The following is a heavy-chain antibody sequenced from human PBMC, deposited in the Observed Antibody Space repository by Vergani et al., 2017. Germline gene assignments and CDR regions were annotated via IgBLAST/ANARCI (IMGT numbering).Heavy chain of an antibody. V-gene: IGHV3-30*03. D-gene: IGHD1-1*01. CDR3: ATGRNGDFRDYYYYMAV. J-gene: IGHJ6*03. CDR2: ISYDGSNH. Sequence: QVQLVESGGGVVQPVRSLRLSCAASGFTFSSYGMHWVRQAPGKGLEWVAVISYDGSNHYYADSVKGRFTISRDNSKNTLYLQMNSLRAEETAVYYCATGRNGDFRDYYYYMAVWGKGTTVTVSS. CDR1: GFTFSSYG.